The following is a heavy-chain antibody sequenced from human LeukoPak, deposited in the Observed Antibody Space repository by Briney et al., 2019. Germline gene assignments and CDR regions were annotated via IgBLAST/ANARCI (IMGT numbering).Heavy chain of an antibody. D-gene: IGHD2-2*01. J-gene: IGHJ6*03. CDR3: ATVGYCSSTSCYGPLAPHYYYYMDV. V-gene: IGHV1-2*02. CDR1: GYTFTGYY. CDR2: INPNSGGT. Sequence: ASVKVSCKASGYTFTGYYMHWVRQAPGQGLEWMGWINPNSGGTNYAQKFQGRVTMTRDTSISTAYMELSRLRSDDTAVYYCATVGYCSSTSCYGPLAPHYYYYMDVWGQGTMVTVSS.